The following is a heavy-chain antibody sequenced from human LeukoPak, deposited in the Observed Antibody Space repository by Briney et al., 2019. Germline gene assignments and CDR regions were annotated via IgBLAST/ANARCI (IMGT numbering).Heavy chain of an antibody. V-gene: IGHV4-34*01. Sequence: SETLSLTCAVYGGSFSGYYWSWIRQPPGKGLEWIGEINHSGSTNYNPSLKSRVTISVDTSKNQFSLKLSSVTAADTAVYYCARRDYYGSGRKRGWFDPWGQGTLVTVSS. CDR2: INHSGST. CDR3: ARRDYYGSGRKRGWFDP. D-gene: IGHD3-10*01. J-gene: IGHJ5*02. CDR1: GGSFSGYY.